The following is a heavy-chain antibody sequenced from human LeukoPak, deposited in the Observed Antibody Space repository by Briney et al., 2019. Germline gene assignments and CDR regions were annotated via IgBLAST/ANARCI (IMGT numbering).Heavy chain of an antibody. D-gene: IGHD6-19*01. CDR3: ANHVSIAVAGMVY. Sequence: GGSLRLSCAASGFTFSSYAMSWVRQAPGKGLEWVSAISGSGGSTYYADSVKGRFTISRDNSKNTLYLQMNSLRAEDTAVYYCANHVSIAVAGMVYWGQGTLVTVSS. CDR1: GFTFSSYA. CDR2: ISGSGGST. J-gene: IGHJ4*02. V-gene: IGHV3-23*01.